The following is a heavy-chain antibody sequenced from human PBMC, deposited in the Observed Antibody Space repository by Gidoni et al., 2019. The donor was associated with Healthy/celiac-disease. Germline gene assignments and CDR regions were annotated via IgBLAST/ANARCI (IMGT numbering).Heavy chain of an antibody. CDR1: GASLSRGRYY. CDR2: IYTSGST. D-gene: IGHD5-12*01. Sequence: QVQLQESGPGLVKPSQTLSLPCTVSGASLSRGRYYWSWIRQTAGKGLEWIGGIYTSGSTNYNPPLKSRVTISVDTSKNQFSLKLSSVTAADTAVYYCAREIDVEMATIFDYWGQGTLVTVSS. V-gene: IGHV4-61*02. J-gene: IGHJ4*02. CDR3: AREIDVEMATIFDY.